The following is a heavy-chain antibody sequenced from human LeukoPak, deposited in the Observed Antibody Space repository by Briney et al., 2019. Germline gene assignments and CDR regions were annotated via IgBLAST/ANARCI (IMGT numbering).Heavy chain of an antibody. CDR1: GGSISSYY. CDR3: ARIYGDYIMY. Sequence: MSSETLSLTRTVSGGSISSYYWSWIRQPPGKGLEWIGYIYYSGSTNYNPSLKSRVTISVDTSKNQFSLRLNSVTAADTAVYYCARIYGDYIMYWGQGTLLTVSS. J-gene: IGHJ4*02. D-gene: IGHD4-17*01. CDR2: IYYSGST. V-gene: IGHV4-59*12.